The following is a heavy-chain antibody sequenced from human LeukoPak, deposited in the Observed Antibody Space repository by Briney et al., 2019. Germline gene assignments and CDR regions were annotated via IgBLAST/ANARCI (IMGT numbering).Heavy chain of an antibody. Sequence: GGSLRLSCKASGFTFDNYGMNWVRQAPGKGLEWVSGTYWNGASTGYADSVKGRFTICRDNAKKSLYLQMNSLRAEDTAFYYCARGAHDAFDIWGQGTMVTVSS. V-gene: IGHV3-20*04. CDR2: TYWNGAST. CDR1: GFTFDNYG. CDR3: ARGAHDAFDI. J-gene: IGHJ3*02.